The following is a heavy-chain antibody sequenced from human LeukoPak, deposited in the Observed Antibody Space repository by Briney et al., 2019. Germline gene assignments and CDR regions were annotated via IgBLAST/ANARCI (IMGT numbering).Heavy chain of an antibody. CDR2: ISSSSSYI. CDR1: GFTFSSYS. J-gene: IGHJ4*02. CDR3: ASNMVRGVIIKDY. Sequence: GGSLRLSCAASGFTFSSYSMNWVRQAPGKGLEWVSSISSSSSYIYYADSVKGRFTISRDNAKNSLYLQMNSLRAEDTAVYYCASNMVRGVIIKDYWGQGTLVTVSS. D-gene: IGHD3-10*01. V-gene: IGHV3-21*01.